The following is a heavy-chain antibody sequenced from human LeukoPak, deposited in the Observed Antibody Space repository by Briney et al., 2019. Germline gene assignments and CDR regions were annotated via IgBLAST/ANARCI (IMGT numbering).Heavy chain of an antibody. V-gene: IGHV3-21*01. Sequence: KPGGSLRLSCAASELTFSSYSMNWVRQAPGKGLEWVSSISSSSGYINYADSVKGRFTISRDNAKNSLYLQMNSLRAEDTAVYYCARDDGGSPEDDAFDIWGQGTMVTVSS. D-gene: IGHD3-16*01. CDR1: ELTFSSYS. CDR3: ARDDGGSPEDDAFDI. J-gene: IGHJ3*02. CDR2: ISSSSGYI.